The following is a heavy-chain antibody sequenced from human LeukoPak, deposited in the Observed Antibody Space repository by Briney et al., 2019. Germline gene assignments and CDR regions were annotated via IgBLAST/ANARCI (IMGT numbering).Heavy chain of an antibody. CDR3: AKEHGGSSWYEDAFDI. CDR1: GFTFSSYW. V-gene: IGHV3-74*01. J-gene: IGHJ3*02. D-gene: IGHD6-13*01. Sequence: GGSLRLSCLASGFTFSSYWMHWVRQAPGKGLVWVSRINSDGSSTNYADSVKGRFTISRDNSKNTLYLQVNSLRAEDTAVYYCAKEHGGSSWYEDAFDIWGQGTMVTVSS. CDR2: INSDGSST.